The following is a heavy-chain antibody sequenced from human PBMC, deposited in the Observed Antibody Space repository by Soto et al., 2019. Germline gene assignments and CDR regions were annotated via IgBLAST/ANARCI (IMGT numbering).Heavy chain of an antibody. CDR1: GFSVSSGSYY. D-gene: IGHD2-15*01. J-gene: IGHJ4*02. CDR2: IYYSGST. V-gene: IGHV4-61*01. Sequence: SDTLSLTCPVSGFSVSSGSYYWRWLRPPPGKGLEWIGYIYYSGSTNYNPSLKSRVTISVDTSKNQFSLKLSSVTAADTAVYYCARDKYCSGGSCYRALDYWGQGTLVTVS. CDR3: ARDKYCSGGSCYRALDY.